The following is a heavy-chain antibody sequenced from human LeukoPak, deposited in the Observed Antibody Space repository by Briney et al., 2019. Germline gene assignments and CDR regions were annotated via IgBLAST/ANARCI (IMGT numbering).Heavy chain of an antibody. V-gene: IGHV1-46*01. J-gene: IGHJ4*02. CDR2: INPSGGST. Sequence: VASVKVSCKASGYTFTSYYMHWVRQAPGQGLEWMGIINPSGGSTSYAQKFQGRVTMTRDTSTSTVYMELSSLRSEDTAVYYCAREAGSWGSAVTTTLGGAFFDYWGQGTLVTVSS. D-gene: IGHD4-17*01. CDR1: GYTFTSYY. CDR3: AREAGSWGSAVTTTLGGAFFDY.